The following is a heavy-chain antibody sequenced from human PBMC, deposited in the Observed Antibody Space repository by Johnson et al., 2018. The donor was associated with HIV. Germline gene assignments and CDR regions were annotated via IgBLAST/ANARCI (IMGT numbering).Heavy chain of an antibody. D-gene: IGHD5-18*01. CDR1: GFTFSSYW. J-gene: IGHJ3*01. Sequence: VQLVESGGGLVQPGGSLRLSCAASGFTFSSYWISWVRQAPGKGLEWVANIEQDGSEKYYVDSVKGRFTISRDNAKNSLYLQMNSLRAEDTALYYCAKGWWLQLISKRRGALDFWGKGAMVTVSS. CDR2: IEQDGSEK. V-gene: IGHV3-7*05. CDR3: AKGWWLQLISKRRGALDF.